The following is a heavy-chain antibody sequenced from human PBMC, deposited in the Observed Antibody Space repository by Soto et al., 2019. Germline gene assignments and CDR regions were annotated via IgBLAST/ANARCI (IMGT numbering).Heavy chain of an antibody. Sequence: PGGSLRLSCAASGFTFSSYAMHWVRQAPGKGLEWVAVISYDGSNKYYADSVKGRFTISRDNSKNTLYLQMNSLRAEDTAVYYCASDLIGYSRGHELWGQGTLVTVSS. V-gene: IGHV3-30-3*01. CDR3: ASDLIGYSRGHEL. CDR1: GFTFSSYA. D-gene: IGHD6-19*01. CDR2: ISYDGSNK. J-gene: IGHJ4*02.